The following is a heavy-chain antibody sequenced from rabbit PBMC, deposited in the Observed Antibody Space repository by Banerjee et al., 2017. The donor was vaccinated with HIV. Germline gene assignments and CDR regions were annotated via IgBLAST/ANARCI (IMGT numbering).Heavy chain of an antibody. CDR3: ARDTGSSFSSYGMDL. CDR1: GFSFSNKVV. D-gene: IGHD8-1*01. V-gene: IGHV1S45*01. J-gene: IGHJ6*01. CDR2: INAVTGFT. Sequence: QEQVVESGGGLVKLEGSLKLSCTASGFSFSNKVVMCWVRQAPGKGLEWIACINAVTGFTYSATWAKGRFTCSKTSSTTVTLQLTSLTVADTATYFCARDTGSSFSSYGMDLWGPGTLVTVS.